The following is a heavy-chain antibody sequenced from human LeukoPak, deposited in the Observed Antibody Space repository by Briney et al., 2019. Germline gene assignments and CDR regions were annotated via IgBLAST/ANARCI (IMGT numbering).Heavy chain of an antibody. CDR1: GYTFTGYY. Sequence: ASVKVSCKASGYTFTGYYMHWVRQAPGQGLEWMGIINPSGGSTSYAQKFQGRVTMTRDMSTSTVYMELSSLRSEDTAVYYCARDQRPAGYSSGWYLHWFDPWGQGTLVTVSS. CDR3: ARDQRPAGYSSGWYLHWFDP. J-gene: IGHJ5*02. V-gene: IGHV1-46*01. D-gene: IGHD6-19*01. CDR2: INPSGGST.